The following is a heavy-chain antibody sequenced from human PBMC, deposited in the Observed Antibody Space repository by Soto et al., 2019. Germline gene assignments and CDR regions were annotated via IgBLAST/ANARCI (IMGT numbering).Heavy chain of an antibody. Sequence: QVKLVQSGAEVKKPGSSVKLSCKASGGTFGNSAISWVRQDPGQGLEWMGGIIPVFGTVNYAQKFEGRVTITADESTSTVFMEMSRLTSEDTAVYYCEKVMAAAGYDSWGQGTLVTVSS. CDR2: IIPVFGTV. D-gene: IGHD3-16*01. CDR1: GGTFGNSA. J-gene: IGHJ4*02. V-gene: IGHV1-69*01. CDR3: EKVMAAAGYDS.